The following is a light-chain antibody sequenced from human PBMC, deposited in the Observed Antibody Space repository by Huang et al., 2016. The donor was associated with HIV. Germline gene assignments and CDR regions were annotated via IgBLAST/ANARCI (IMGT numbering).Light chain of an antibody. CDR1: QSVYASSTSKDY. Sequence: DIIMSQSPESLTVSLGERATLNCRSSQSVYASSTSKDYMAWFQQKPGQPPKLLLFVASSREVGVPDRFSGSGSGTHFTRTIANLQPEDAAIYYCQQYYSLPQTFGQGTRV. CDR3: QQYYSLPQT. J-gene: IGKJ1*01. V-gene: IGKV4-1*01. CDR2: VAS.